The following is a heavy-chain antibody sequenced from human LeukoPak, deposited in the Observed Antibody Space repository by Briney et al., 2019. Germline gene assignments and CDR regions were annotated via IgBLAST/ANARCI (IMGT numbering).Heavy chain of an antibody. J-gene: IGHJ5*02. Sequence: SQTLSLTCTVSGGSISSGGYYWSWIRQHPGKGLEWIGYIYYSGSTYYNPSLKSRVTISVDTSKNQFSLKLSSVTAADTAVYYCARDRRCSSTSCYMDGWFDPWGQGTLGTVSS. CDR2: IYYSGST. D-gene: IGHD2-2*02. CDR3: ARDRRCSSTSCYMDGWFDP. CDR1: GGSISSGGYY. V-gene: IGHV4-31*03.